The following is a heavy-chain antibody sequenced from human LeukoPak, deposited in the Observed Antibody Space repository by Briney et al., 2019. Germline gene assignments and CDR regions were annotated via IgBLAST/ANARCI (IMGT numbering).Heavy chain of an antibody. J-gene: IGHJ4*02. D-gene: IGHD2-8*01. CDR1: GLSVRGNY. V-gene: IGHV3-66*01. CDR2: LYSGGNT. CDR3: ARLGANRSCTNGVCYYCDY. Sequence: GGSLRLSCAASGLSVRGNYMSWVRQAPGKGLEWVSVLYSGGNTFYADSVKGRFTVSRDNSRNTPYLQMSSLRAEDTAVYYCARLGANRSCTNGVCYYCDYWGQGTLVTVSS.